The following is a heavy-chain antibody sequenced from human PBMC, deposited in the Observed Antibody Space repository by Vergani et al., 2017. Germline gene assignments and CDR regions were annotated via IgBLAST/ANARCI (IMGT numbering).Heavy chain of an antibody. CDR2: NDYRGST. Sequence: QVQLQESGPGLVKPSETLSLTCTVSGGSISSYYWSWIRQPPGEGLEWVGNNDYRGSTNHNPALKSRVTISVDTSKNQFSLKLSSVTAADTAVYYCGRVSKWFDPWGQGTLVTVSS. CDR1: GGSISSYY. V-gene: IGHV4-59*01. CDR3: GRVSKWFDP. J-gene: IGHJ5*02.